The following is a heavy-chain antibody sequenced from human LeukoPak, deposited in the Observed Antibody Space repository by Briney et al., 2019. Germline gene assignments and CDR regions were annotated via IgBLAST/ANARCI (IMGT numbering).Heavy chain of an antibody. D-gene: IGHD2-2*01. J-gene: IGHJ4*02. CDR3: ARHGGHCSSTSCYLDY. CDR2: IYHTGNT. CDR1: DLYITSDNY. Sequence: SETLSLTCAVSDLYITSDNYWGWIRQPPGKGLEWIGSIYHTGNTYCNSSLKSRAAISVDTSKNQFSLNLNSVTAADTAVYYCARHGGHCSSTSCYLDYWGQGTLVTVSS. V-gene: IGHV4-38-2*01.